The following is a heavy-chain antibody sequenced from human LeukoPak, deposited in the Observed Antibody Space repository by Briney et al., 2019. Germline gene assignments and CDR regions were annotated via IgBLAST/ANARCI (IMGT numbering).Heavy chain of an antibody. D-gene: IGHD1-26*01. J-gene: IGHJ4*02. V-gene: IGHV3-23*01. Sequence: GGSLRLSCAASGFTFSNYDMTWVRQAPGKGLEWVSTISARSGSTYYADSVKGRFTISRANSKNTLYMQMNSLRAEDTALYHCVKVTGSGSYSFFDYCGQGTLVTVSS. CDR2: ISARSGST. CDR1: GFTFSNYD. CDR3: VKVTGSGSYSFFDY.